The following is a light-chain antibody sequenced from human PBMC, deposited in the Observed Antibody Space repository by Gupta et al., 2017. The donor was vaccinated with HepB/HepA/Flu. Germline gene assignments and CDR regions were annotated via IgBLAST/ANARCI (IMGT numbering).Light chain of an antibody. CDR3: CSHATTFYV. CDR1: SSDVGSYNR. CDR2: DVT. V-gene: IGLV2-23*02. J-gene: IGLJ1*01. Sequence: QSALTQPASVSGSPGQSITISCTGTSSDVGSYNRVSWYQQHPGKTPKVIIYDVTKRPSGVSNRFSGSKSGNTASLTISGLQAEDEADYYCCSHATTFYVFGTGTAVTVL.